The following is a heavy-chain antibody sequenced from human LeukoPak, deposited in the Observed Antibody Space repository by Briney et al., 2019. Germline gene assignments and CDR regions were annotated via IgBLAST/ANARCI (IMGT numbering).Heavy chain of an antibody. J-gene: IGHJ4*02. CDR1: SYTFSTYG. D-gene: IGHD1-1*01. Sequence: ASVKVSCKTSSYTFSTYGITWVRQAPGQGFQWMGWISAHSGNTKYAENFQGRISLTTDTSATTAYMELRSLTSDDTAVYYCARDLSSGGWTLEFDYWGQGSLVTVAS. CDR3: ARDLSSGGWTLEFDY. V-gene: IGHV1-18*01. CDR2: ISAHSGNT.